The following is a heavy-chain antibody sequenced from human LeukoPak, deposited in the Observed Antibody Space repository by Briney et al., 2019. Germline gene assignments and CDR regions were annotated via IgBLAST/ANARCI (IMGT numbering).Heavy chain of an antibody. Sequence: SETLSLTCTVSGVSISSYHWSWIRQPPVKGLEWIGYIYNSGSTNYNPSLKSRVTISVDTSKNQVSLKLSSVTAADTAVYYCARKDGEYWGQGNLVTVSS. D-gene: IGHD3-10*01. V-gene: IGHV4-59*01. CDR3: ARKDGEY. J-gene: IGHJ4*02. CDR1: GVSISSYH. CDR2: IYNSGST.